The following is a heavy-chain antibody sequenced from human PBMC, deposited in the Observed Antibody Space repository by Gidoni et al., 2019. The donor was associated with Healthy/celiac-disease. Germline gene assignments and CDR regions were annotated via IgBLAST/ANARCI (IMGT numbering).Heavy chain of an antibody. D-gene: IGHD5-18*01. CDR3: ARRYSYDLHFDY. V-gene: IGHV3-21*01. CDR2: ISSSSSYI. J-gene: IGHJ4*02. CDR1: GFTFSSYS. Sequence: EVQLVESGGAMVKPGGSLRLSCAASGFTFSSYSMNWVRQAPGKGLECVSSISSSSSYIYYADSVKGRFTISRDNAKNSLYLQMNSLRAEDTAVYYCARRYSYDLHFDYWGQGTLVTVSS.